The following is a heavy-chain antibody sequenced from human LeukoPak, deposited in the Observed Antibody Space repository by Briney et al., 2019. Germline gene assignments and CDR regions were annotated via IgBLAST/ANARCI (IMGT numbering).Heavy chain of an antibody. J-gene: IGHJ4*02. CDR1: EFTVSGNY. D-gene: IGHD3-10*01. V-gene: IGHV3-53*01. CDR3: AKGPMVRGVDY. CDR2: IYSGGST. Sequence: PGGSLRLSCAASEFTVSGNYMTWVRQAPGKGLEWVSVIYSGGSTYYADSVKGRFTISRDNSKNTLYLQMNSLRAEDTAVYYCAKGPMVRGVDYWGQGTLVTVSS.